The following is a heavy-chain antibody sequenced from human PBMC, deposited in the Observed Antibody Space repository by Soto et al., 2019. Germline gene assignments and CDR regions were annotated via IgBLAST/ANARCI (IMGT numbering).Heavy chain of an antibody. Sequence: DVQLVESGGGLVQPGRSLRLSCAASGFTFDDYAMHWVRQAPGKGLEWVSGISWNSGSIGYADSVKGRFTISRDNAKNSLYLQMNSLRAEDTALDYCAKDIAVRYFDWLSGWGQGTLVTVSS. CDR2: ISWNSGSI. CDR1: GFTFDDYA. CDR3: AKDIAVRYFDWLSG. D-gene: IGHD3-9*01. J-gene: IGHJ4*02. V-gene: IGHV3-9*01.